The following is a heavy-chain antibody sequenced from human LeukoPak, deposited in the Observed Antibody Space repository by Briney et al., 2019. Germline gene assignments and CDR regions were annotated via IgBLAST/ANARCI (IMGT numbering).Heavy chain of an antibody. D-gene: IGHD1-20*01. CDR3: ARALRRRNWTSWFDP. V-gene: IGHV4-34*01. Sequence: SETLSLTCAVYGGSFSGYYWSWIRQPPGKGLEWIGEINHSGSTNYNPSLKSRVTISVDTSKNQFSLKLSSVTAADTAVYYCARALRRRNWTSWFDPWGQGTLVTVSS. J-gene: IGHJ5*02. CDR1: GGSFSGYY. CDR2: INHSGST.